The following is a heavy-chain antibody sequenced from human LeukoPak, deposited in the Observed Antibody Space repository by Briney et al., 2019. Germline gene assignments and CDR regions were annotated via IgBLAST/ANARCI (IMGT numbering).Heavy chain of an antibody. CDR2: IKQDGNEK. J-gene: IGHJ3*02. D-gene: IGHD4-11*01. V-gene: IGHV3-7*05. Sequence: GGSLRLSCAASGFTFSSYWMSWVRQAPGKGLEWVADIKQDGNEKYYVDSVKGRFTISRDNAKNSLYLQMSSLRADDTAVYYCARVTVVRVGAFDIWGQGTMITVSS. CDR1: GFTFSSYW. CDR3: ARVTVVRVGAFDI.